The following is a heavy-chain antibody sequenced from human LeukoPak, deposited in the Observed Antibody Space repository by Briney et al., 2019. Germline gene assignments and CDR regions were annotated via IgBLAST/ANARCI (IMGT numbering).Heavy chain of an antibody. D-gene: IGHD3-22*01. CDR2: IYYSGST. J-gene: IGHJ3*02. CDR3: AREGVPQYDSSGYWDAFDI. CDR1: GGSISSYY. Sequence: KSSETLSLTCTVSGGSISSYYWSWIRQPPGKGLEWIGYIYYSGSTNYNPSLKSRVTISVDTSKNQFSLKLSSVTAADTAVYYCAREGVPQYDSSGYWDAFDIWGQGTMVTVSS. V-gene: IGHV4-59*01.